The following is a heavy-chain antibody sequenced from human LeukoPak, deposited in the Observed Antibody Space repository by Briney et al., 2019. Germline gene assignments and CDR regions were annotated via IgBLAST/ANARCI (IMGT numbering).Heavy chain of an antibody. CDR3: ARDFAGDLPLGYCSGGSCYSTVNDY. J-gene: IGHJ4*02. Sequence: GGSLRLSCAASGFTFSSYWMSWVRQAPGKGLEWVANINQDGSEKYYVDSVKGRFTISRDNAKNSLYLQMNSLRAEDTAVYYCARDFAGDLPLGYCSGGSCYSTVNDYWGQGTLVTVSS. CDR2: INQDGSEK. D-gene: IGHD2-15*01. CDR1: GFTFSSYW. V-gene: IGHV3-7*01.